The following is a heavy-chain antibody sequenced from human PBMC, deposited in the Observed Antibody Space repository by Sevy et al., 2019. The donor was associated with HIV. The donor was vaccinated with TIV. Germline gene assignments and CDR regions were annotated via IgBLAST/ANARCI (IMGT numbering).Heavy chain of an antibody. CDR3: AREAGYTTTWSPGNY. CDR2: ISSTGSHK. D-gene: IGHD5-12*01. CDR1: GFNFRTHA. V-gene: IGHV3-30-3*01. J-gene: IGHJ4*02. Sequence: GGSLRLSCAASGFNFRTHAMHWVRQPPGKGLEWVAVISSTGSHKNYANSVRGRFTISRDNSENTLSLQMNGLRLDDTGLYYCAREAGYTTTWSPGNYWGLGTLVTVSS.